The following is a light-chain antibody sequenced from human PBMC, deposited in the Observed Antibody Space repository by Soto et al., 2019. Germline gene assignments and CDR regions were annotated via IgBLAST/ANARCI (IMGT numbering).Light chain of an antibody. CDR2: DAS. CDR3: HQYNSDYT. J-gene: IGKJ2*01. V-gene: IGKV1-5*01. CDR1: QSINNC. Sequence: DIQMTQSPSTLSAFVGDRVTITCRASQSINNCLAWYQQKPGEAPKLLIYDASSLQSGVPSRFSGSGSGTDFTLTISSLQPDDFATYYCHQYNSDYTFGQGTRLEV.